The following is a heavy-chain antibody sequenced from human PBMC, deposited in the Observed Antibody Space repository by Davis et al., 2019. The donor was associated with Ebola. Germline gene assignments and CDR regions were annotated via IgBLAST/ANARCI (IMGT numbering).Heavy chain of an antibody. V-gene: IGHV6-1*01. CDR3: ARGWLRSKFDY. Sequence: LRLSCAISGDSVSGSSGAWNWIRQSPSRGLEWLGRTYYTSKWFTDYAEFVKSRITINPDTSKNQLSLQLNSVTPEDTAVYYCARGWLRSKFDYWGQGTLVTVSS. D-gene: IGHD5-12*01. CDR1: GDSVSGSSGA. CDR2: TYYTSKWFT. J-gene: IGHJ4*02.